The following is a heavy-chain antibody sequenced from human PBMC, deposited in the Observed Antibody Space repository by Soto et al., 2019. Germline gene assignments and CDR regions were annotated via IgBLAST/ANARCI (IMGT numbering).Heavy chain of an antibody. CDR2: IYYSGST. J-gene: IGHJ5*02. CDR1: GGSISSGGYY. CDR3: AREAFPRSLNWFDP. Sequence: PSETLSLTCTVSGGSISSGGYYWSWIRQHPGKGLEWIGYIYYSGSTYYNPSLKSRVTISVDTSKNQFSLKLSSVTAADTAVYYCAREAFPRSLNWFDPWGQGTLVTVSS. V-gene: IGHV4-31*03. D-gene: IGHD3-10*01.